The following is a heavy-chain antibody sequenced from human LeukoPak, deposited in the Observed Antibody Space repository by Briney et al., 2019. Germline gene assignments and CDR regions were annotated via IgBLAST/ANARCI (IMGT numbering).Heavy chain of an antibody. J-gene: IGHJ5*02. CDR3: ARDRPRRTGIRYDWFDR. Sequence: PGGSLRLSCAASGFTFSSYAMGWVRQAPGKGLQWVANIKEDGGETYYVDSVKGRFTIFRDNAKNSLYLQMNSLRVEDTAFYYCARDRPRRTGIRYDWFDRWGQGTLVTVSS. D-gene: IGHD3/OR15-3a*01. CDR2: IKEDGGET. V-gene: IGHV3-7*01. CDR1: GFTFSSYA.